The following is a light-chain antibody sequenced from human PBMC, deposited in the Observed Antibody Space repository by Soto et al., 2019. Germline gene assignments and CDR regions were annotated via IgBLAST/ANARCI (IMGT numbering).Light chain of an antibody. Sequence: EIVLTQSPATLSFSPGERATLSFRASQSVTTSLAWYQQKPGQAPRLLVYDASNRATGIPTRFSGSGSGTDFTLTISNLEPEDFAVYYCQQHISWPLNFGGGTKVDIK. V-gene: IGKV3-11*01. CDR3: QQHISWPLN. J-gene: IGKJ4*01. CDR1: QSVTTS. CDR2: DAS.